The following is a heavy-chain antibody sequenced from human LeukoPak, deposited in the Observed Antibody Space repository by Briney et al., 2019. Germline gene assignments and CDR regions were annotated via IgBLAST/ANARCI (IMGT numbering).Heavy chain of an antibody. CDR3: ARDANSYGYDAFDI. CDR2: ISSSSSYI. Sequence: GGSLRLSCAASGFTFSSYSMNWVRQAPGKGLEWVSSISSSSSYIYYADSVKGRFTISRDNAKNSLYLQMNSLRAEDTAVYYCARDANSYGYDAFDIWGQGTMVTVSS. V-gene: IGHV3-21*01. D-gene: IGHD5-18*01. CDR1: GFTFSSYS. J-gene: IGHJ3*02.